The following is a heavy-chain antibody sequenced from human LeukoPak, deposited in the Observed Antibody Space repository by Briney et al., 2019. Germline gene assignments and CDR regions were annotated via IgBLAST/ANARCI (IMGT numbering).Heavy chain of an antibody. D-gene: IGHD2-2*01. Sequence: ASVKVSCKVSGGTFSNNAISWVRQAPGQGLEWMGGIIPMLGTANYAQKFQGRVTITADESTSTAYMELSSLRSEDTAVYYCARDARRRYCSSTSCYWGWFGPWGQGTLVTVSS. J-gene: IGHJ5*02. CDR3: ARDARRRYCSSTSCYWGWFGP. CDR1: GGTFSNNA. CDR2: IIPMLGTA. V-gene: IGHV1-69*13.